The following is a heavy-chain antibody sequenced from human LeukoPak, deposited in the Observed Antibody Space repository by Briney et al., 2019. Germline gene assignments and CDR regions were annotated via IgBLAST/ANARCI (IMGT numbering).Heavy chain of an antibody. J-gene: IGHJ4*02. Sequence: PGGSLRLSCAASRFTFSAVSRFVFRNYWMHWVRQAPGEGLVWVSRINSDGSITDYADSVKGRFTISRDNAKNTLYLQMNSLRAEDTAVYYCARSPMCYYDGTGYGGWYFDYWGQGTLVTASS. D-gene: IGHD3-22*01. V-gene: IGHV3-74*01. CDR3: ARSPMCYYDGTGYGGWYFDY. CDR2: INSDGSIT. CDR1: RFTFSAVSRFVFRNYW.